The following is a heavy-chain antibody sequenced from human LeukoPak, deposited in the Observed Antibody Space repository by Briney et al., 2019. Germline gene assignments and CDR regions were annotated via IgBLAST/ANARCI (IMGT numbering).Heavy chain of an antibody. CDR2: INHSGST. V-gene: IGHV4-34*01. Sequence: SETLSLTCAVYGGSFSGYYWSWIRQPPGKGLEWIGEINHSGSTNYNPSLKSRVTILVDTSKNQFSLKLSSVTAADTAVYYCARIYYDSSGYYSGAFDIWGQGTMVTASS. CDR3: ARIYYDSSGYYSGAFDI. J-gene: IGHJ3*02. CDR1: GGSFSGYY. D-gene: IGHD3-22*01.